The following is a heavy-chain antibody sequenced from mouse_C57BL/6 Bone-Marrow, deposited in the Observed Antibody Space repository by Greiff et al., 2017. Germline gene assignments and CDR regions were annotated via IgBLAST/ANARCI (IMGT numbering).Heavy chain of an antibody. Sequence: EVKLEESGGDLVKPGGSLKLSCAASGFTFSSYGMSWVRQTPDKRLEWVATISSGGSYTYYPDSVKGRFTISRDNAKNTLYLQMSSLKSEDTAMYYCARHPYGPLFVYWGQGTLVTVSA. V-gene: IGHV5-6*02. CDR3: ARHPYGPLFVY. CDR2: ISSGGSYT. J-gene: IGHJ3*01. D-gene: IGHD1-1*01. CDR1: GFTFSSYG.